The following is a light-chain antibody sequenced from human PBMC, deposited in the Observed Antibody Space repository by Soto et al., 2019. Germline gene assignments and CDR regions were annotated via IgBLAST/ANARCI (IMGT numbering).Light chain of an antibody. Sequence: EIVLTQSPGTLSLSPGERATLSCRASQSVSSIYLAWYQHKPGQAPRLLIYGTSSRATGIRDRFSGSGSGTDFTLTISRLEPEDFAVYYCQQYGSSSWTFGRGTTVEIK. CDR1: QSVSSIY. CDR2: GTS. J-gene: IGKJ1*01. CDR3: QQYGSSSWT. V-gene: IGKV3-20*01.